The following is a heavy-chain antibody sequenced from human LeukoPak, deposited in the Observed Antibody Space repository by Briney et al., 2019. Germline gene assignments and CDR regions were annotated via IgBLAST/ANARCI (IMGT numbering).Heavy chain of an antibody. CDR2: VSTSGNT. CDR1: GGSVTRGGYY. D-gene: IGHD2-15*01. V-gene: IGHV4-31*03. J-gene: IGHJ4*02. CDR3: AREGFCTGGSCLDY. Sequence: PSQTLSLTCTVSGGSVTRGGYYWTWVRQYPGKGLEWLASVSTSGNTYYNPSLQSRFTISADTSKNQFSLRLSSVTAADTAVYYCAREGFCTGGSCLDYWGQGTLVTVSS.